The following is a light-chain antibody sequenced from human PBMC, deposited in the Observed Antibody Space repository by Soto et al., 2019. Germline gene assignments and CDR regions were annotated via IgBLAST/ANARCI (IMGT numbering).Light chain of an antibody. Sequence: DVVVTQCPLSLTVTPGEPASISCRCSERLLHNNGYSYLDWYLQKPGRSPQLLINLSSYRASGVPDRFSGSGSGTDFTLKISRVEAEDVGIYYCMPGSHWPPITFGQGTRLEI. J-gene: IGKJ5*01. CDR3: MPGSHWPPIT. V-gene: IGKV2-28*01. CDR1: ERLLHNNGYSY. CDR2: LSS.